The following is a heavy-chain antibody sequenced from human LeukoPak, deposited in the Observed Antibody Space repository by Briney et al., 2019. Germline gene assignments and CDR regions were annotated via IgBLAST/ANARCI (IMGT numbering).Heavy chain of an antibody. D-gene: IGHD4-11*01. J-gene: IGHJ5*02. V-gene: IGHV3-30*18. CDR3: AKDPLIYSNPTWFDP. Sequence: PGRSLRLSCAASGFTFSSNGMNWVRQAPGKGLEWVAVISYHGNNKYYADSVKGRFTISRDNSKNTLYLQMNSLGAEDTAVYYCAKDPLIYSNPTWFDPWGQGTLVTVSS. CDR1: GFTFSSNG. CDR2: ISYHGNNK.